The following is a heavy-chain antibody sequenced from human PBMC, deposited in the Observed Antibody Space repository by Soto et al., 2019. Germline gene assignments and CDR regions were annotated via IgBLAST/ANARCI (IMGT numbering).Heavy chain of an antibody. J-gene: IGHJ4*02. CDR3: VRSRSGAVPDSFGY. Sequence: QVQLVESGGRVVQSGGSLRLSCAASGFMFSRCAIHWVRQAPGKGLEWVAVISKDGSVKYYIDSVRGRFTISRDKSKNTVYLEMNNMRDDDTAVFYCVRSRSGAVPDSFGYWGQGTLVTVSS. CDR2: ISKDGSVK. CDR1: GFMFSRCA. V-gene: IGHV3-30-3*01. D-gene: IGHD3-3*01.